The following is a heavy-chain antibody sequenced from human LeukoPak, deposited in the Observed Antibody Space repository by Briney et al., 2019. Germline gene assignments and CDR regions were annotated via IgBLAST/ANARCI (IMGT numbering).Heavy chain of an antibody. J-gene: IGHJ4*02. V-gene: IGHV3-30*02. CDR3: AKDERVYGTNAGTLLDY. Sequence: PGGSLRLSCTTSGFSFRDYGMHWVRQASGKGLELVAFIQYDGNNIYYADSVKGRFAISRDDSKNTLYLEMNSLRPEDTALYYCAKDERVYGTNAGTLLDYWGQGTLVGVSS. D-gene: IGHD4/OR15-4a*01. CDR2: IQYDGNNI. CDR1: GFSFRDYG.